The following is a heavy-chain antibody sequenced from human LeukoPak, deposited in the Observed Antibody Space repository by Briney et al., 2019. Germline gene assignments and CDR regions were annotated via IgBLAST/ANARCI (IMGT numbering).Heavy chain of an antibody. CDR2: INSDGSST. D-gene: IGHD5-24*01. Sequence: TGGSLRLSCAASGFTSSSYWMHWVRQAPGKGLVWVSRINSDGSSTSYADSVKGRFTISRDNAKNTLYLQMNSLRAEDTAVYYCASSRGWLQPDYWGQGTLVTVSS. CDR1: GFTSSSYW. V-gene: IGHV3-74*01. J-gene: IGHJ4*02. CDR3: ASSRGWLQPDY.